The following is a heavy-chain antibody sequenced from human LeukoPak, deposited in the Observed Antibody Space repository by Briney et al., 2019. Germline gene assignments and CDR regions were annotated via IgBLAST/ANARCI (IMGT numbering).Heavy chain of an antibody. D-gene: IGHD3-22*01. J-gene: IGHJ4*02. CDR1: GYTGSGNY. CDR2: SYSGGIT. Sequence: GGSLRLSCAASGYTGSGNYMCWGRRTPGGRLEWVSKSYSGGITLYSESVKVRFTISRDNSMNTLSLQMNSLRAEDTAVYYCAQRGACTYDPLDYWGQGTVVTVSS. CDR3: AQRGACTYDPLDY. V-gene: IGHV3-53*01.